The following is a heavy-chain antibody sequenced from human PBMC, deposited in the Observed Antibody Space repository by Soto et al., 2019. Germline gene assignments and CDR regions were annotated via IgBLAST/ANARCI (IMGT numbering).Heavy chain of an antibody. CDR2: ISSSSSYI. Sequence: GGSLRLSCSAPGFTFSSYSMNWVRQAPGKGLEWVSSISSSSSYIYYADSVKGRFTISRDNAKNSLYLQMNSLRAEDTAVYYCARVFDTYYFDAWGQGNMVTVSS. J-gene: IGHJ4*02. V-gene: IGHV3-21*01. CDR1: GFTFSSYS. CDR3: ARVFDTYYFDA. D-gene: IGHD3-9*01.